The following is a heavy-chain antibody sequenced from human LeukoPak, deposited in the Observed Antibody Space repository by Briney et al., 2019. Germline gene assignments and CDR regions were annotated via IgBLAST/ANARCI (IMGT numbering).Heavy chain of an antibody. CDR2: FDPEDGET. Sequence: GASVKVSCKVSGYTLTELSMHWVRQAPGKGLEWMGGFDPEDGETIYAQKFQGRVTMTEDTSTDTAYMELSSLRSEDTAVYYCATVYYDSSGYYYSLYDHNWFDPWGQGTLVTVSS. V-gene: IGHV1-24*01. CDR3: ATVYYDSSGYYYSLYDHNWFDP. CDR1: GYTLTELS. J-gene: IGHJ5*02. D-gene: IGHD3-22*01.